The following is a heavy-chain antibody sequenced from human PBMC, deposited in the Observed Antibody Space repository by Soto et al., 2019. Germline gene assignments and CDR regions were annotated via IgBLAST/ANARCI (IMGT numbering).Heavy chain of an antibody. CDR2: ISGYNGNT. Sequence: QVQLVQSGAEVKKPGASVKVSCKASGYTFTSYGISWVRQAPGQGLEWMGWISGYNGNTKYAQKLQGRVNKTTDTPTSTAYMELRSLRSDDTAVYYCASDLGGQIVDFWGQGSLVTVCS. CDR3: ASDLGGQIVDF. J-gene: IGHJ4*02. V-gene: IGHV1-18*01. CDR1: GYTFTSYG. D-gene: IGHD1-26*01.